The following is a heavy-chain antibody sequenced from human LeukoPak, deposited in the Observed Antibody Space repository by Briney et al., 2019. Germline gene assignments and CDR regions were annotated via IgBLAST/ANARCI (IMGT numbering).Heavy chain of an antibody. D-gene: IGHD7-27*01. V-gene: IGHV4-30-2*01. Sequence: PSQTLSLTCAVSGDSISSGGFSWSWIRQPPGEGLEWIGYIYHSGSTYYNPSLKSRVTKSVDRSKNQFSLNLSSVTAADTAVYYCARESRTGEDYYFDYWGQGTLVTVSS. CDR2: IYHSGST. CDR3: ARESRTGEDYYFDY. J-gene: IGHJ4*02. CDR1: GDSISSGGFS.